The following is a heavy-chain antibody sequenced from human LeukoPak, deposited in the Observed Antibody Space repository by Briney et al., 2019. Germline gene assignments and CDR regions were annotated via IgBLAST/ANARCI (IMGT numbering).Heavy chain of an antibody. Sequence: PSQTLSLTCTVSGGSINSGGSYWSWIRQQPGKGLEWIGCIYYSWSSYYNPSLKSRVTLSLDTSKNQFSLKLSSVTAADTAVYYCARDNGDYRSIYYYMDVWGKGTTVTVSS. CDR1: GGSINSGGSY. J-gene: IGHJ6*03. D-gene: IGHD4-11*01. V-gene: IGHV4-31*03. CDR2: IYYSWSS. CDR3: ARDNGDYRSIYYYMDV.